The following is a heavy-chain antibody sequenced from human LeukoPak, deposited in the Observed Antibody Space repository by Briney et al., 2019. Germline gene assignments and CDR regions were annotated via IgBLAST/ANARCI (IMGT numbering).Heavy chain of an antibody. V-gene: IGHV4-39*07. Sequence: SETLSLTCTVSGGSISIDNYHWAWIRQPPGKGLEWIGSIYHSGNTYYNPSLESRVTISVDTSKNHFSLQLSSVTAADTAVYYCTRVRPGSQSDYWGQGTLVTVSS. CDR3: TRVRPGSQSDY. CDR2: IYHSGNT. D-gene: IGHD3-10*01. J-gene: IGHJ4*02. CDR1: GGSISIDNYH.